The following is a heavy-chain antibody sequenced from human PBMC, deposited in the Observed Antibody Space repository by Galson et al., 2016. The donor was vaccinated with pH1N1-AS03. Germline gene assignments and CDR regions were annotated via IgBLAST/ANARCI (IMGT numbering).Heavy chain of an antibody. J-gene: IGHJ4*02. CDR3: ATDYDY. CDR1: GLSLSELS. V-gene: IGHV1-24*01. Sequence: SVKVSCKVPGLSLSELSMHWVRQAPGKGLEWMGCFDREDGEAIYAQMFQGRLTVTEDRSTDTAYMELSSLRPEDTATYYCATDYDYWGQGTLVTVSS. CDR2: FDREDGEA.